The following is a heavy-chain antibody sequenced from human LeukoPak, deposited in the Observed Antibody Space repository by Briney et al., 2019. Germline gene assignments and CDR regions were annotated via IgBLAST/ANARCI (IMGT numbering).Heavy chain of an antibody. CDR1: GGSISSSSYY. CDR3: ARDLGYYDSSGYYYTHDAHDAFDI. CDR2: IYYSGST. V-gene: IGHV4-39*07. D-gene: IGHD3-22*01. Sequence: SETLSLTCTVSGGSISSSSYYWGWIRQPPGKGLEWIGSIYYSGSTYYNPSLKSRVTISVDTFKNQFSLKLSSVTAADTAVYYCARDLGYYDSSGYYYTHDAHDAFDIWGQGTMVTVSS. J-gene: IGHJ3*02.